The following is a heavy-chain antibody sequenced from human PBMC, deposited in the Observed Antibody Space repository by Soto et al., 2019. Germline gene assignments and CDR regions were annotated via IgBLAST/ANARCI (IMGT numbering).Heavy chain of an antibody. J-gene: IGHJ4*02. Sequence: SETLSLTCTVSGGSISRYYCSWIRQPPGKGLEWIGYIYYSGSTNYNPSLKSRVTISVDTSKNQFSLKLSSVTAADTAVYYCARWYYDFWSGYCDYWGQGTLVTVSS. CDR3: ARWYYDFWSGYCDY. CDR2: IYYSGST. D-gene: IGHD3-3*01. CDR1: GGSISRYY. V-gene: IGHV4-59*08.